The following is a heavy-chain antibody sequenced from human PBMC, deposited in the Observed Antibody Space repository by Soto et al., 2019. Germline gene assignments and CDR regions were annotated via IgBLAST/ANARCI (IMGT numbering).Heavy chain of an antibody. CDR1: GGSISSSSYY. D-gene: IGHD3-22*01. CDR2: IYYSGST. J-gene: IGHJ4*02. V-gene: IGHV4-39*01. Sequence: PSETLSLTCTVSGGSISSSSYYWGWIRQPPGKGLEWIGSIYYSGSTYYNPSLKSRVTISVDTSKNQFSLKLSSVTAADTAVYYCARQPYYDSSGFSSWGQGTLVTSPQ. CDR3: ARQPYYDSSGFSS.